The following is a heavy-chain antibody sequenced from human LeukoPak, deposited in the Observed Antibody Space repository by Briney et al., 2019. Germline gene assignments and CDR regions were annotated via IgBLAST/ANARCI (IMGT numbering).Heavy chain of an antibody. J-gene: IGHJ4*02. CDR1: GYIVTSYW. CDR3: ARRTASYDILAGPDY. D-gene: IGHD3-9*01. CDR2: IYPGDSGT. V-gene: IGHV5-51*01. Sequence: GESLKISCKGSGYIVTSYWSGWVRQMAAKGLECMGIIYPGDSGTRYRPRFPGDLTNGADKSISTACLQWCSRKASDTAMYYCARRTASYDILAGPDYWGQGTLVTGSS.